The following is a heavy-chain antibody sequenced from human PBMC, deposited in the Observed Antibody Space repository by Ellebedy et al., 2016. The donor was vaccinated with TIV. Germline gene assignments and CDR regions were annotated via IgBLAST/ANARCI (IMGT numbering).Heavy chain of an antibody. V-gene: IGHV4-39*01. CDR1: DGSFSDYY. Sequence: MPSETLSLTCAVYDGSFSDYYWCWIRQSPGKGLEWIGSIYFSGSTSYNPYLKSRVTTSVDTSKNQFSLKLSSVTASDTAVYYCARHASYYDSSGYSGYYFDYWGQGTLVTVSS. J-gene: IGHJ4*02. D-gene: IGHD3-22*01. CDR3: ARHASYYDSSGYSGYYFDY. CDR2: IYFSGST.